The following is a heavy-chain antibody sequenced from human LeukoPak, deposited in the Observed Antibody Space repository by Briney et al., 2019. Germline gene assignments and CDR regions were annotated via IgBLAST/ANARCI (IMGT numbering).Heavy chain of an antibody. CDR2: IIPILGIA. CDR1: GGTFSSYA. V-gene: IGHV1-69*04. D-gene: IGHD3-10*01. CDR3: AREVTMVRGVGYYFDY. J-gene: IGHJ4*02. Sequence: SVKVSCKASGGTFSSYAISWVRQAPGQGLEWMGRIIPILGIANYAQKFQGRVTITADKSTSTAYMELSSLRSGDTAVYYCAREVTMVRGVGYYFDYWGQGTLVTVSS.